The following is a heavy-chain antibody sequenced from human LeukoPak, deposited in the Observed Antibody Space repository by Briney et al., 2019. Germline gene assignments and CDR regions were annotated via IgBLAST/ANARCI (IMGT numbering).Heavy chain of an antibody. CDR3: ARDNVVVPAAPPGWFDP. V-gene: IGHV1-2*02. CDR1: GYTLTGYY. D-gene: IGHD2-2*01. J-gene: IGHJ5*02. Sequence: GATVKVSCKASGYTLTGYYMHWVRQAPGQGLEWMGWINPNSGGTNYAQKFQGRVTMTRDTSISTAHMELSRLKSDDTAVYYCARDNVVVPAAPPGWFDPWGQGTLVTVSS. CDR2: INPNSGGT.